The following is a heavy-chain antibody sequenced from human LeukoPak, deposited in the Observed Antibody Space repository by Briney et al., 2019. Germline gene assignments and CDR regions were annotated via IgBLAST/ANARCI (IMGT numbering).Heavy chain of an antibody. CDR3: TTVGMTTVTGGFDY. J-gene: IGHJ4*02. D-gene: IGHD4-17*01. Sequence: GGSLRLSCAASGFTVSSNEMSWVRQAPGKGLEWVGRIKSKTDGGTTDYAAPVKGRFTSSRDDSKNTLYLQMNSLKTEDTAVYYCTTVGMTTVTGGFDYWGQGTLVTVSS. CDR2: IKSKTDGGTT. CDR1: GFTVSSNE. V-gene: IGHV3-15*01.